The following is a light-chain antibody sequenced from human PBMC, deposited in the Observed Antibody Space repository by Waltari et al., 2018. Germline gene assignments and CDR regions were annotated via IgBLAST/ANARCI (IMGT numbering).Light chain of an antibody. Sequence: QPALTQPRPLPWSPGHSVTISCTGTFSEFTASYHVSWHQQHPGKAPKLITYGVTERPAGAPHRFSGSKSGYTASLTISGFPADDEADYYCCSYAGSYTWVFGGGTKLTVL. V-gene: IGLV2-11*01. CDR2: GVT. CDR1: FSEFTASYH. J-gene: IGLJ3*02. CDR3: CSYAGSYTWV.